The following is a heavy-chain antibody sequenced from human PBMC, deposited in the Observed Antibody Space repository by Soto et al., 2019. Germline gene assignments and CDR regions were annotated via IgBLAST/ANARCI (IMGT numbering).Heavy chain of an antibody. V-gene: IGHV1-18*01. Sequence: QVQLVQSGAGVKKPGASVKVSCKASGYTFTSYGISWVRQAPGQGLEWMGRISAYNGNTNYAQKLQGRVTMTTDTSTSTAYMELRSLRSDDTAVYYCARDARSYYDFWSGINWFAPWGQGALVTVSS. CDR1: GYTFTSYG. D-gene: IGHD3-3*01. J-gene: IGHJ5*02. CDR2: ISAYNGNT. CDR3: ARDARSYYDFWSGINWFAP.